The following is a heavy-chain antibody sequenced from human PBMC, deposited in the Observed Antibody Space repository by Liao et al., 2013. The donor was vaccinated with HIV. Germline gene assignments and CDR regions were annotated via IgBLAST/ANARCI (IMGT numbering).Heavy chain of an antibody. J-gene: IGHJ4*02. CDR3: ARGTDFDY. V-gene: IGHV4-39*07. CDR2: IHPTGNT. Sequence: QLQLQESGPGLVKPSETLSLSCTVSGDSIKSSSDYWGWIRQPPGKGLEWIGRIHPTGNTNYNPSLRSRVSISVDSSTNRFSLLLTSVTAADTAIYYCARGTDFDYWGLGTRVTVSS. CDR1: GDSIKSSSDY.